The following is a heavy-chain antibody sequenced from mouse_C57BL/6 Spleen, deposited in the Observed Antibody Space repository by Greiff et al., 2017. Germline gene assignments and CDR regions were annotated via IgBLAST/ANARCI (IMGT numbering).Heavy chain of an antibody. CDR1: GFTFSSYA. D-gene: IGHD2-2*01. Sequence: EVKLVESGEGLVKPGGSLKLSCAASGFTFSSYAMSWVRQTPEKRLEWVAYISSGGDYIYYADTVKGRFTISRDNARNTLYLQMSSLKSEDTAMYYCTRYGYDGDYYAMDYWGQGTSVTVSS. J-gene: IGHJ4*01. V-gene: IGHV5-9-1*02. CDR3: TRYGYDGDYYAMDY. CDR2: ISSGGDYI.